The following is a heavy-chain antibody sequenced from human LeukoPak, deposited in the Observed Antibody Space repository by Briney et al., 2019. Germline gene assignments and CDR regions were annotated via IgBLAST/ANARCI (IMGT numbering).Heavy chain of an antibody. D-gene: IGHD6-19*01. CDR1: GFTFDDYA. Sequence: GGSLRLSCAASGFTFDDYAMHWVRQAPGKGLEWVSGISWNSGSIGYADSVKGRFTISRDNAKNSLYLQMNSLRAEDTALYYCAKSKRIAVAGDLDAFDTWGQGTMVTVSS. CDR3: AKSKRIAVAGDLDAFDT. J-gene: IGHJ3*02. V-gene: IGHV3-9*01. CDR2: ISWNSGSI.